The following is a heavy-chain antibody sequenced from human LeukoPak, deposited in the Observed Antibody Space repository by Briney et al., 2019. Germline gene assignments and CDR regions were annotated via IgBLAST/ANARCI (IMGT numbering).Heavy chain of an antibody. V-gene: IGHV4-4*07. Sequence: SETLSLTCTVSGGSISRYYWRWIRPPAGEGLEWIGRLYTSGSTNYNPPLKSRVTMSVDTSKNQFSLKLSSVTAADTAVYYCAREYYDFWSGYYYYYYMDVWGKGTTVTVSS. D-gene: IGHD3-3*01. CDR1: GGSISRYY. CDR2: LYTSGST. CDR3: AREYYDFWSGYYYYYYMDV. J-gene: IGHJ6*03.